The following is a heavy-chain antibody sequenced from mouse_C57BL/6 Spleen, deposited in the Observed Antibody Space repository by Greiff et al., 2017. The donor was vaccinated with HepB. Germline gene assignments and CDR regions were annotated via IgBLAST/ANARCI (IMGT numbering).Heavy chain of an antibody. V-gene: IGHV14-4*01. Sequence: EVQLQQSGAELVRPGASVKLSCTASGFNIKDDYMHWVKQRPEQGLEWIGWIDPENGDTEYASKFQGKATITADTSSNTAYLQLSSLTSEDTAVYYCTTDWEGDFDYWGQGTTLTVSS. CDR2: IDPENGDT. CDR3: TTDWEGDFDY. J-gene: IGHJ2*01. D-gene: IGHD4-1*01. CDR1: GFNIKDDY.